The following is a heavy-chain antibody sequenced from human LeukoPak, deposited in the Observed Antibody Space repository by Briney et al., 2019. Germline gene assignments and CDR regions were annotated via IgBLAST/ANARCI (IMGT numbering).Heavy chain of an antibody. CDR1: GFTFSSYA. CDR3: ARYFGYYDSTAGAFDI. CDR2: ISYDGSNK. V-gene: IGHV3-30*04. Sequence: LPGGSLRLSCSASGFTFSSYAMHWVRQAPAKGLEWVAVISYDGSNKYYADSVKGRFTISRDNSKNTLYLQMNSLRAEATAVYYCARYFGYYDSTAGAFDIWGQGTMVTVSS. D-gene: IGHD3-22*01. J-gene: IGHJ3*02.